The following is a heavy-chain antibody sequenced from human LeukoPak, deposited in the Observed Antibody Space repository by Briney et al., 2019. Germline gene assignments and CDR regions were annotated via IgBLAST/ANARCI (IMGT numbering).Heavy chain of an antibody. CDR1: GDSVSSNSAA. V-gene: IGHV6-1*01. CDR2: TYYRSKWYN. Sequence: SQTLSLTCAISGDSVSSNSAAWNWIRQSPSRGLEWLGRTYYRSKWYNDYAVSVKSRITINPDTSKNQFSLQLNSVTPEDTAVYYCARAVYCSSTSCRYMDVWGKGTTVTVSS. CDR3: ARAVYCSSTSCRYMDV. D-gene: IGHD2-2*01. J-gene: IGHJ6*03.